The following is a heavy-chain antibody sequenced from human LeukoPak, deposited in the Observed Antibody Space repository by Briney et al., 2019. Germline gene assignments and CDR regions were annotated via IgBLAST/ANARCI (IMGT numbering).Heavy chain of an antibody. CDR3: AKNSGDYSYYYYYFMDD. D-gene: IGHD4-17*01. V-gene: IGHV3-30*18. J-gene: IGHJ6*03. Sequence: AGGSLRLSCAASGFTFSSYCMHWVRQAPGKGLEWVAVISLDGSNKYYADNVRGRFTISRDNSRNTMYMQMNSLRAEDTAVYYTAKNSGDYSYYYYYFMDDWGKGTTVTISS. CDR1: GFTFSSYC. CDR2: ISLDGSNK.